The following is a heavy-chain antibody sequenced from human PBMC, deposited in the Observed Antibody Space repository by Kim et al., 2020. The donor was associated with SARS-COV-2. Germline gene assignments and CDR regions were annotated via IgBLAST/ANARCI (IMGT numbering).Heavy chain of an antibody. CDR1: GFTFSSYG. CDR2: ISYDGSNK. Sequence: GGSLRLSCAASGFTFSSYGMHWVRQAPGKGLEWVAVISYDGSNKYYADSVKGRFTISRDNSKNTLYLQMNSLRAEDTAVYYCAKDLAYYYDSSGYYQPPNGMDVWGQGTTVTVSS. D-gene: IGHD3-22*01. J-gene: IGHJ6*02. CDR3: AKDLAYYYDSSGYYQPPNGMDV. V-gene: IGHV3-30*18.